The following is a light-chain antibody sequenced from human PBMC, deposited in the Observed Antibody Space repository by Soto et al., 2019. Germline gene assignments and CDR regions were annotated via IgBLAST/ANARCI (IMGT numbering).Light chain of an antibody. J-gene: IGKJ1*01. V-gene: IGKV3-20*01. CDR3: QQYGRPPQT. Sequence: EIVLTQSPGTLSLSPGERATLSCRASQSVRSNCLAWYQHKPGQAPRLLIYGTSSRATDIPDRFTGSGSGTDFTLIISRLEPEDFAVYSCQQYGRPPQTFGQGTKVDIK. CDR1: QSVRSNC. CDR2: GTS.